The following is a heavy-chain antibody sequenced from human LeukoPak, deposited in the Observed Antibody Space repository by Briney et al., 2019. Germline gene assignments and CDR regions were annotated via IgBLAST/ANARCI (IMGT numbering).Heavy chain of an antibody. V-gene: IGHV3-74*01. D-gene: IGHD2-15*01. J-gene: IGHJ6*03. CDR2: ITSDGSST. Sequence: GGSLRLSCAASGFIFSSYWMHWVRQAPGKGLVWVSRITSDGSSTTYGDSVKGRFTISRDNAQNTLYLQMNSLRAEDTAVYYCARVRGDYYMDVWGKGTTVTVSS. CDR3: ARVRGDYYMDV. CDR1: GFIFSSYW.